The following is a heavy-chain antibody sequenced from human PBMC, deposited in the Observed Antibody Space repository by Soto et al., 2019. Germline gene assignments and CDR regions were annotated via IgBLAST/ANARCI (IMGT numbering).Heavy chain of an antibody. D-gene: IGHD3-22*01. V-gene: IGHV3-23*01. J-gene: IGHJ4*02. CDR2: VSGSGTRT. Sequence: GGSLRLSCAASGFTFSGYAMTWVRQAPGKGLEWVSAVSGSGTRTDYADSVKGRFTISRDNSKNTLYLHMSSLRAEDTAVYYCAKVPAYYYASSGYYHFDYWGQETLVTVSS. CDR1: GFTFSGYA. CDR3: AKVPAYYYASSGYYHFDY.